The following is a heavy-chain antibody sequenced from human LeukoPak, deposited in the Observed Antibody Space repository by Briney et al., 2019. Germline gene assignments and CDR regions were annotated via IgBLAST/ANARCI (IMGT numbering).Heavy chain of an antibody. Sequence: ASVKVSFKASGYTFTDYALHWVRQAPGQSLEWVGWITTGRGETRYSQAFQRRITVTRDTSASTVYMDLSDLRSEDTAGYYCASGGKQWRGGNYFDSWGQGTLVAVSS. J-gene: IGHJ4*02. D-gene: IGHD6-19*01. CDR2: ITTGRGET. V-gene: IGHV1-3*03. CDR1: GYTFTDYA. CDR3: ASGGKQWRGGNYFDS.